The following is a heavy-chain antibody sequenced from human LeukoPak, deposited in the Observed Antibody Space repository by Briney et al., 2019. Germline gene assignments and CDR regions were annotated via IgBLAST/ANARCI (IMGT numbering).Heavy chain of an antibody. Sequence: GGSLRLSCAASGFSFDDYGMSWVRQAPGKGLEWVSRINWNGGSTGYADSVKGRFTISRDNAKNSLYLQMNSLRAEDTALYYCAREGPPDIVVVPAAVDYWGQGTLVTVSS. V-gene: IGHV3-20*04. CDR2: INWNGGST. CDR3: AREGPPDIVVVPAAVDY. CDR1: GFSFDDYG. D-gene: IGHD2-2*01. J-gene: IGHJ4*02.